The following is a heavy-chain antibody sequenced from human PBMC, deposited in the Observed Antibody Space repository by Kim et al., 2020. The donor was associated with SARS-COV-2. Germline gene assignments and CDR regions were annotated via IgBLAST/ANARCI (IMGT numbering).Heavy chain of an antibody. Sequence: GGSLRLSCAASGFTFSSYAMHWVRQAPGKGLEYVSAISSNGGSTYYANSVKGRFTISRDNSKNTLYLQMGSLRAEDMAVYYCARAVDVGLVHDYWGQGTLVTVSS. J-gene: IGHJ4*02. CDR1: GFTFSSYA. CDR3: ARAVDVGLVHDY. V-gene: IGHV3-64*01. D-gene: IGHD6-19*01. CDR2: ISSNGGST.